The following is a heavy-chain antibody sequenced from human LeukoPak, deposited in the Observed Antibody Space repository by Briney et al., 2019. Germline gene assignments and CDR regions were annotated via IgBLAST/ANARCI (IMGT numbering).Heavy chain of an antibody. J-gene: IGHJ4*02. CDR1: GGSFSGYY. CDR3: ARIPDTAMGLFDY. D-gene: IGHD5-18*01. V-gene: IGHV4-34*01. Sequence: SETLSLTCAVYGGSFSGYYWSWIRQPPGKGLEWIGEINHSGSTNYNPSLKSRFTISVDTSKNQFSLKLSSVTAADTAVYYCARIPDTAMGLFDYWGQGTLVTVSS. CDR2: INHSGST.